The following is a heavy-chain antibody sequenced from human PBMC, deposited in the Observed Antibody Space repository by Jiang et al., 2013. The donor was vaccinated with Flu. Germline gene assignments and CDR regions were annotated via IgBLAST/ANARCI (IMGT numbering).Heavy chain of an antibody. CDR3: ARDHVAYKSFTGTYYYYGMDV. Sequence: VQLLESGGGLVQPGGSLRLSCAASGFTFSSYEMNWVRQAPGKGLEWVSYISSSGSTIYYADSVKGRFTISRDNAKNSLYLQMNSLRAEDTAVYYCARDHVAYKSFTGTYYYYGMDVWAEGTTVTVSS. D-gene: IGHD3-16*02. CDR1: GFTFSSYE. V-gene: IGHV3-48*03. CDR2: ISSSGSTI. J-gene: IGHJ6*04.